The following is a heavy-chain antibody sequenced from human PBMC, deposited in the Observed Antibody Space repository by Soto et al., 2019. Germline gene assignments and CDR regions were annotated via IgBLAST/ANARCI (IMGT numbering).Heavy chain of an antibody. Sequence: SVKVSCKASGGTFSSYAISWVRQAPGQGLEWMGGIIPIFGTANYAQKFQGRVTITADESTSTAYMELSSLRSEDTAVYYCARSTTVTTPCYVGFDPWGQGTLATVSS. J-gene: IGHJ5*02. D-gene: IGHD4-17*01. CDR2: IIPIFGTA. CDR1: GGTFSSYA. V-gene: IGHV1-69*13. CDR3: ARSTTVTTPCYVGFDP.